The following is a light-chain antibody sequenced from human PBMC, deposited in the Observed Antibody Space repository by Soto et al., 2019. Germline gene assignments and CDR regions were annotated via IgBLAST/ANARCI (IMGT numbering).Light chain of an antibody. CDR3: QQYGSSQIT. CDR1: QSVSSSY. V-gene: IGKV3-20*01. Sequence: EIVMTQSPATLSVSPGQRATLPCRASQSVSSSYLAWYQQKPGQAPRLLIHGASSRATRIPDRFSGSGSGTDFTLTISRLEPEDFAVYYCQQYGSSQITFGQGTRLEIK. J-gene: IGKJ5*01. CDR2: GAS.